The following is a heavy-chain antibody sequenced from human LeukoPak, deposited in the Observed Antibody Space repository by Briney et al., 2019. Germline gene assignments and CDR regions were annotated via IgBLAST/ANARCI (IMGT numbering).Heavy chain of an antibody. V-gene: IGHV3-21*01. CDR2: ISSSSSYI. J-gene: IGHJ4*02. CDR3: TRDLGYCSGGTCFPSGPADY. CDR1: GFTFSSYS. Sequence: GGSLRLSCAASGFTFSSYSMNWVRQAPGKGLEWVSSISSSSSYIYYADSVKGRFTISRDNAKKSLFLQMNSLRAEDTGVYYCTRDLGYCSGGTCFPSGPADYWGQGTLVTVSS. D-gene: IGHD2-15*01.